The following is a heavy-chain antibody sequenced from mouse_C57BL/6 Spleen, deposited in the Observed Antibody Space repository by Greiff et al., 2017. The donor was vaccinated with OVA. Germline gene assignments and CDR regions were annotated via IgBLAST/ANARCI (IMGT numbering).Heavy chain of an antibody. CDR1: GYTFTDYY. D-gene: IGHD1-3*01. V-gene: IGHV1-26*01. CDR2: INPNNGGT. J-gene: IGHJ2*01. CDR3: ARRLNWSDY. Sequence: EVQLQQSGPELVKPGASVKISCKASGYTFTDYYMNWVKQSHGKSLERIGDINPNNGGTSYNQKFKGKATLTVDKSSSTAYMELRSLTSEDSAVYYCARRLNWSDYWGQGTTLTVSS.